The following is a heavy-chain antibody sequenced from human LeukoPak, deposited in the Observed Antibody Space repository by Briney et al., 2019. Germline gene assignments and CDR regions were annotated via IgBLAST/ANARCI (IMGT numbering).Heavy chain of an antibody. CDR2: ISDDGTIK. J-gene: IGHJ4*02. D-gene: IGHD3-16*01. CDR3: ARDFVGGSPDYFDF. CDR1: QFSFRDYA. Sequence: GGALRLSCAASQFSFRDYAMHWVRPAPDKGLGWVAVISDDGTIKIYRDSVKGRFTISRDNSKNTLYLEMNSLRAEDTALYYCARDFVGGSPDYFDFWGQGTLVTVSS. V-gene: IGHV3-30*04.